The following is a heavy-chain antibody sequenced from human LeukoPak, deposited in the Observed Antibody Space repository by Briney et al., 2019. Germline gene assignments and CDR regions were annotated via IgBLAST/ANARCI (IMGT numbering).Heavy chain of an antibody. CDR1: GYTFTIYG. CDR2: MSPYNGNT. J-gene: IGHJ5*02. CDR3: ARDGQAMIGPNWLDP. V-gene: IGHV1-18*01. Sequence: GVSVKVSCKASGYTFTIYGISWVRQAPGQGLEWMGWMSPYNGNTDYAQKLQGRVTMTTDTSTRTSYMELTSLRSDDTAVYYCARDGQAMIGPNWLDPWGQGTLITVSS. D-gene: IGHD3-16*01.